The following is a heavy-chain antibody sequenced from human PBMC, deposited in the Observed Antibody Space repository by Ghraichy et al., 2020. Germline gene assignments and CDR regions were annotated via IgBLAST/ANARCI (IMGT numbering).Heavy chain of an antibody. J-gene: IGHJ5*02. Sequence: ASVKVSCKASGYTFTGYYMHWVRQAPGQGLEWMGWINPNSGGTNYAQKFQGRVTMTRDTSISTAYMELSRLRSDDTAVYYCARETGYSSSMSWFDPWGQGTLVTVSS. CDR2: INPNSGGT. CDR1: GYTFTGYY. CDR3: ARETGYSSSMSWFDP. V-gene: IGHV1-2*02. D-gene: IGHD6-13*01.